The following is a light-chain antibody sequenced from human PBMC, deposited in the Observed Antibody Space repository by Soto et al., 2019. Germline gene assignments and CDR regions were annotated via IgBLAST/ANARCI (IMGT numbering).Light chain of an antibody. CDR1: QSVSGW. CDR2: KAS. CDR3: QQFHTFPGT. V-gene: IGKV1-5*03. J-gene: IGKJ1*01. Sequence: DIQMTQSPSTLSASVGDRVTITCRASQSVSGWLAWYQQKPGKPPKLLIYKASTLEGGVPSRFSGSGSGTKFTLTISSMQPDDFATYYCQQFHTFPGTFGQGTKVDIK.